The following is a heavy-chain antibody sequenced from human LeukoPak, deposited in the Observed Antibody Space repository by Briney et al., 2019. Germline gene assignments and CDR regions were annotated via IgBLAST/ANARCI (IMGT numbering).Heavy chain of an antibody. Sequence: PSETLSLTCTVSGGSISPYYWSWIRQPPGKGLEWIGHIYYSGTTSYNPSLKSRVTISLDTSKNQFSLKLTSVTAADTAVYYCAGGRGSSSGSYGYWGQGTLVTVSS. J-gene: IGHJ4*02. D-gene: IGHD1-26*01. CDR3: AGGRGSSSGSYGY. CDR2: IYYSGTT. V-gene: IGHV4-59*01. CDR1: GGSISPYY.